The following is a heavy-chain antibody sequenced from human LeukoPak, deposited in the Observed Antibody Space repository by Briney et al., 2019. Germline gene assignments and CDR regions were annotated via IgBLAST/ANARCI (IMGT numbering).Heavy chain of an antibody. CDR1: GFTFSSYS. Sequence: GGSLRLSCAASGFTFSSYSINWVRQAPGKGLEWVSYISSTYDIYYADSVRGRFTISRDNAKNSLYLQMNSLSAEDTAMYYCARDHNWGFDYWGQGTLVTVSS. V-gene: IGHV3-48*01. J-gene: IGHJ4*02. D-gene: IGHD7-27*01. CDR2: ISSTYDI. CDR3: ARDHNWGFDY.